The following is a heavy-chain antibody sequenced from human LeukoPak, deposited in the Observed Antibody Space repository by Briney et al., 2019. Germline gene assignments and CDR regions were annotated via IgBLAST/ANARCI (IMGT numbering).Heavy chain of an antibody. D-gene: IGHD2-15*01. Sequence: GASVKVSCKASGYSFTSYDMNWVGQATGEGLEWVGWMDANSGNSGYALKFVGRVTMTRDSSVSTAYMQLSSLRPEDTAVYYCARYAVVAAMNWFDPWGQGTLVIVSS. J-gene: IGHJ5*02. CDR1: GYSFTSYD. CDR2: MDANSGNS. CDR3: ARYAVVAAMNWFDP. V-gene: IGHV1-8*01.